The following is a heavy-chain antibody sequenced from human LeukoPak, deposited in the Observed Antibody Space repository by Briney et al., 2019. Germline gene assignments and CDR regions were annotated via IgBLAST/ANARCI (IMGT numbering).Heavy chain of an antibody. CDR1: GFTFSSYW. CDR3: ARAYYYYDSSGYLLDY. Sequence: GGSLRLSCAASGFTFSSYWMHWVRQAPGKGLVWVSRIHSDGSSTTYADSVKGRFTISRDNAKNTLYLQMNSLRAEDTAVYYCARAYYYYDSSGYLLDYWGQGTLVTVSS. CDR2: IHSDGSST. V-gene: IGHV3-74*01. D-gene: IGHD3-22*01. J-gene: IGHJ4*02.